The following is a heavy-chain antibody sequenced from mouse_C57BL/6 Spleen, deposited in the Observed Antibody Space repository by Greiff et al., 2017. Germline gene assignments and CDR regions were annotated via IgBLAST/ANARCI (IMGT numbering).Heavy chain of an antibody. CDR3: ARTDYDARAMDY. CDR2: ISSGSSTI. V-gene: IGHV5-17*01. J-gene: IGHJ4*01. CDR1: GFTFSDYG. Sequence: EVQGVESGGGLVKPGGSLKLPCAASGFTFSDYGMHWVRQAPEKGLEWVAYISSGSSTIYYADTVKGRFTISRDNAKNTLFLQMTSLRSEDTAMYYCARTDYDARAMDYWGQGTPVTVSS. D-gene: IGHD2-4*01.